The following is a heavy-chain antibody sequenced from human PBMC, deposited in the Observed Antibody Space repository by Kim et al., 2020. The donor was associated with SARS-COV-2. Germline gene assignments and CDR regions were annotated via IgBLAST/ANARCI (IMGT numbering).Heavy chain of an antibody. V-gene: IGHV7-4-1*02. Sequence: ASVKVSCKASGYTFTNNAISWVRQAPGQGREWMGWINTDTGNPTYAQAFTRRFVFSVDTSVTTAYLQISSLEAEDTALYHCARVIWGTYRYTDYWGQGTLVTVSS. CDR3: ARVIWGTYRYTDY. CDR1: GYTFTNNA. CDR2: INTDTGNP. D-gene: IGHD3-16*02. J-gene: IGHJ4*02.